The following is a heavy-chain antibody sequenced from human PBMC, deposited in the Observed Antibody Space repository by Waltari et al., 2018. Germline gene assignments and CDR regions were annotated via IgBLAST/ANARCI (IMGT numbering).Heavy chain of an antibody. J-gene: IGHJ3*02. CDR1: GFTFSSYA. V-gene: IGHV3-23*03. CDR3: AVHSGGWAFDI. D-gene: IGHD6-19*01. CDR2: IYSGGSST. Sequence: EVQLLESGGGLVQPGGSLRLSCAASGFTFSSYAMSWVRQAPGKGLEWVSVIYSGGSSTYYADSVKGRFTISRDNSKNTLYLQMNSLRAEDTAVYYCAVHSGGWAFDIWGQGTMVTVSS.